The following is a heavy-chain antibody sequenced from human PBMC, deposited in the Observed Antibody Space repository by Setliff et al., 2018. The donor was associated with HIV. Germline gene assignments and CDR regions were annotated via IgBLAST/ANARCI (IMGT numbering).Heavy chain of an antibody. CDR3: ARLGAENFGDYDWVDY. V-gene: IGHV4-39*01. J-gene: IGHJ4*02. D-gene: IGHD5-12*01. CDR2: MYSGGNT. Sequence: PSETLSLTCTVSGDSISSVSYSWGWIRQPPGKGLEWIGYMYSGGNTYYKPSLKSRVTMSVDSSKNQFSLKVNSVTAADTAVYYCARLGAENFGDYDWVDYWGQGTLVTVSS. CDR1: GDSISSVSYS.